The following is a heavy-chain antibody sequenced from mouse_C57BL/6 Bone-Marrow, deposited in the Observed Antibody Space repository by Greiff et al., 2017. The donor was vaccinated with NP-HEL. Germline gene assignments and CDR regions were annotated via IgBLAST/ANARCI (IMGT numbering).Heavy chain of an antibody. CDR3: ARQLRLMAVAY. D-gene: IGHD3-2*02. Sequence: QVQLQQPGAELVKPGASVKLSCKASGYTFTSYWMHWVKQRPGQGLEWIGMIHPNSGSTNYNEKFKSKATLTVDKSSSTAYLQLSSLTSEDSEVYYCARQLRLMAVAYWGQGTLVTVSA. J-gene: IGHJ3*01. V-gene: IGHV1-64*01. CDR1: GYTFTSYW. CDR2: IHPNSGST.